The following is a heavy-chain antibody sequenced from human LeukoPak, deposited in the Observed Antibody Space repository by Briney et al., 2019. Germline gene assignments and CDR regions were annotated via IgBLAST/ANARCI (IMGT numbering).Heavy chain of an antibody. CDR1: GFAFSSYE. J-gene: IGHJ4*02. D-gene: IGHD6-13*01. CDR2: ISSSGSTI. CDR3: AREKIAAAGIDY. Sequence: GGSLRLSCAASGFAFSSYEMNWVRQAPGKGLEWVSYISSSGSTIYYADSVKGRFTISRDNAKNSLYLQMNSLRAEDTAVYYCAREKIAAAGIDYWGQGTLVTVSS. V-gene: IGHV3-48*03.